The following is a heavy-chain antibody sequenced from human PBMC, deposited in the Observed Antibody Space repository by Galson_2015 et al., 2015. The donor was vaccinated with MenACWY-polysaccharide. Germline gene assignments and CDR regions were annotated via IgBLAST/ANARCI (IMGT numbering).Heavy chain of an antibody. CDR3: AKQIDEYYGSGNYYPPWDY. Sequence: SLRLSCAASGFTFSSYAKSWVRQAPGKGLEWVSTISGSGLNTYYADSVKGRFTMSRDNSKNTLYMQMNSLRAEDTAVYYCAKQIDEYYGSGNYYPPWDYWGQGTLVTVSS. V-gene: IGHV3-23*01. J-gene: IGHJ4*02. CDR1: GFTFSSYA. D-gene: IGHD3-10*01. CDR2: ISGSGLNT.